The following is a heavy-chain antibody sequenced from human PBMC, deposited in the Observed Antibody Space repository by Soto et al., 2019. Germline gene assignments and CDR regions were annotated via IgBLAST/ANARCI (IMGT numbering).Heavy chain of an antibody. CDR1: GGFISGGAND. D-gene: IGHD6-6*01. CDR2: MYQSGST. CDR3: ARARPDYYCAMDV. J-gene: IGHJ6*02. Sequence: KPSDTLSVISGASGGFISGGANDWRWIRQPPGKGLEWIGYMYQSGSTYYNPSLESRVTISLERSKNQFSLNLNSVTAADTAVYYCARARPDYYCAMDVWGQGTSVPVPS. V-gene: IGHV4-30-2*01.